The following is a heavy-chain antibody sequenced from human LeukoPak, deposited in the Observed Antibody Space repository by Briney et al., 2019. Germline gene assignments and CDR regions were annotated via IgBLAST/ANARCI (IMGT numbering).Heavy chain of an antibody. J-gene: IGHJ6*02. CDR3: AGVYYDGSNTYHYYGMGV. CDR1: AYTFTGYY. Sequence: GASVKVSCKASAYTFTGYYMHWVRQAPGQGLEWMGWINPNSGGTNYAQKFQGRVTMARDTSISTGYMELSRLRPDDTAVYYCAGVYYDGSNTYHYYGMGVWGQGTTVTVSS. V-gene: IGHV1-2*02. CDR2: INPNSGGT. D-gene: IGHD3-22*01.